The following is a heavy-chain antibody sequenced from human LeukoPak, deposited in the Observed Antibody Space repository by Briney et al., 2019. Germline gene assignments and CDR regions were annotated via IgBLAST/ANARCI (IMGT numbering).Heavy chain of an antibody. Sequence: PSETLSLTCTVSGGSISSYYWSWIRQPPGKGLEWIGCIHYSGSTNYNPPLKSRVTISVDTSKNQFSLKLSSVTAADTAVYYRARVRDRSSYFYDLDYWGQGTLVTVSS. CDR1: GGSISSYY. J-gene: IGHJ4*02. CDR2: IHYSGST. D-gene: IGHD3-22*01. CDR3: ARVRDRSSYFYDLDY. V-gene: IGHV4-59*01.